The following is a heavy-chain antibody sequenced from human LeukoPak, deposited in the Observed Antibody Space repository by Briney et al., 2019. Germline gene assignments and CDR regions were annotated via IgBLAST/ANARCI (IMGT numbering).Heavy chain of an antibody. J-gene: IGHJ4*02. CDR2: INTNTGNP. V-gene: IGHV7-4-1*02. CDR3: ARGGGNYYYGSGSYYIPFFDY. D-gene: IGHD3-10*01. CDR1: GYTFTSYA. Sequence: ASVKVSCKASGYTFTSYAMNWVRQAPGQGLEWMGWINTNTGNPTYAQGFTGRFVFSLDTSVSTAYLQISSLKAEDTAVYYCARGGGNYYYGSGSYYIPFFDYWGQGTLVTVSS.